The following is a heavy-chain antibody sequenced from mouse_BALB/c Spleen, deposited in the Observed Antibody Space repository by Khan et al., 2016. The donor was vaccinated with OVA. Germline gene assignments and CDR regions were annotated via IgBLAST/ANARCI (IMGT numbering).Heavy chain of an antibody. Sequence: VQLKQSGPGLVQPSQSLSITCTVSGFSLTSYGVHWVRQSPGKGLEWLGVIWSGGTTDYNDAFISRLSISKDNSKSQVFCKMNRLQANDTARYYCARNGDYVHWYFDVWGAGTTVTVSS. D-gene: IGHD2-13*01. V-gene: IGHV2-2*02. CDR2: IWSGGTT. CDR1: GFSLTSYG. CDR3: ARNGDYVHWYFDV. J-gene: IGHJ1*01.